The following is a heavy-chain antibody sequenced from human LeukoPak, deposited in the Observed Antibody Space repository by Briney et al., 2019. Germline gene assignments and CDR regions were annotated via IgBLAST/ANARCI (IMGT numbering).Heavy chain of an antibody. D-gene: IGHD3-22*01. CDR3: ARAPSEVGGYYPEYFRH. V-gene: IGHV3-74*01. CDR2: IKSDGKT. CDR1: GFAFSRYW. Sequence: GSLRLSCEASGFAFSRYWMHWVRQAPGKGLVWVSRIKSDGKTNYADSVKGRFTISRDNAKNTVSLQMDSLRAEDTGVYYCARAPSEVGGYYPEYFRHWGQGTLVTVSS. J-gene: IGHJ1*01.